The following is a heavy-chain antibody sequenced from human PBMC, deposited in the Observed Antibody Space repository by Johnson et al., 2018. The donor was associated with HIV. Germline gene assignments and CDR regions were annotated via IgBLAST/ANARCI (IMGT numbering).Heavy chain of an antibody. CDR1: GFTFSSYG. Sequence: QVQLVESGGGVVQPGRSLRLSCAASGFTFSSYGMHWVRQAPGKGLEWVAVIWYDGSNKYYADSVKGRFTISRDNLKNTLYLQMGSLRAEDMAVYYCARLRDGYNFDAFDIWGQGTMVTVSS. D-gene: IGHD5-24*01. J-gene: IGHJ3*02. CDR3: ARLRDGYNFDAFDI. V-gene: IGHV3-33*01. CDR2: IWYDGSNK.